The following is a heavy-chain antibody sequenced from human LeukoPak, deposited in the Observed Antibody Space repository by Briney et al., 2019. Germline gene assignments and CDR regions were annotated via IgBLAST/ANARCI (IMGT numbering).Heavy chain of an antibody. V-gene: IGHV4-39*01. CDR2: IYHSGST. Sequence: SETLSLTCTVSGGSISSSSYYWGWIRQPPGKGLEWIGSIYHSGSTYYNPSLKSRVTISVDTSKNQFSLKLSSVTAADTAVYYCAASSGYYYSPLDYWSQGTLVTVSS. J-gene: IGHJ4*02. CDR3: AASSGYYYSPLDY. D-gene: IGHD3-22*01. CDR1: GGSISSSSYY.